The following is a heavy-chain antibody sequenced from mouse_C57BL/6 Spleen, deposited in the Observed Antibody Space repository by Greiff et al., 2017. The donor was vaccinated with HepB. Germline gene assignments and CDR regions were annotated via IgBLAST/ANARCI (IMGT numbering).Heavy chain of an antibody. D-gene: IGHD4-1*01. V-gene: IGHV7-3*01. CDR3: ARCRQRTGTLYWDFDV. Sequence: EVQRVESGGGLVQPGGSLSLSCAASGFTFTDYYMSWVRQPPGQALEWLGFIRNKANGYTTEYSASVKGRFTISRDTSQSILYLQMHALRAEDSSAYYAARCRQRTGTLYWDFDVWGTGTTVTVSS. CDR2: IRNKANGYTT. CDR1: GFTFTDYY. J-gene: IGHJ1*03.